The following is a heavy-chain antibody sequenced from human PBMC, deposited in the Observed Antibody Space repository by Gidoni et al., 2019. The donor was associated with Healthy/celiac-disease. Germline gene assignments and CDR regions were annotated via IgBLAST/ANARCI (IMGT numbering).Heavy chain of an antibody. CDR2: ISVSGGST. V-gene: IGHV3-23*01. Sequence: EVQLLESGGGWVQPGGPLRLSCAASAFTSSSYAMCWVRQAPRKGLEWVSAISVSGGSTYYADSLKGRFTVSRDNSKNRLYLQMASLGAEDTAVYCCAKVDGAAAGDYYFDYWGQGTLVTVSS. J-gene: IGHJ4*02. CDR3: AKVDGAAAGDYYFDY. D-gene: IGHD6-13*01. CDR1: AFTSSSYA.